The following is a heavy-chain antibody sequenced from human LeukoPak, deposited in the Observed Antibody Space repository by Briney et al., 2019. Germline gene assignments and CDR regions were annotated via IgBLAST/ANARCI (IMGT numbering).Heavy chain of an antibody. Sequence: SETLSLTCAVYGGSFSGYYWSWIRQPPGKGLEWIGEINHSGSTNYNPSLKSRVTISVGPSKNQFSLKLSSVTAAATAVYYCARGTTVTNHYYYYYMDVWGKGTTVTVSS. CDR2: INHSGST. CDR1: GGSFSGYY. D-gene: IGHD4-11*01. V-gene: IGHV4-34*01. CDR3: ARGTTVTNHYYYYYMDV. J-gene: IGHJ6*03.